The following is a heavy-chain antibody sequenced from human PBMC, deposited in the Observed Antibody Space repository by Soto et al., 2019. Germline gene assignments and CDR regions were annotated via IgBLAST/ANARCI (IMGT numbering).Heavy chain of an antibody. D-gene: IGHD3-3*01. CDR3: ASQPRITIFGVAPRPFDY. V-gene: IGHV1-69*02. CDR1: GDTFSSYT. Sequence: ASVKVSCKASGDTFSSYTISWVRQAPGQGLEWMGRIIPILGIANYAQKFQGRVTITADKSTSTAYMELSSLRSEDTAVYYCASQPRITIFGVAPRPFDYWGQGTLVTVSS. CDR2: IIPILGIA. J-gene: IGHJ4*02.